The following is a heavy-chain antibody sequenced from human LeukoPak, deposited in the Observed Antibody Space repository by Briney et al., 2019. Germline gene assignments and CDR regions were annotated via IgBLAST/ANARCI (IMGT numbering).Heavy chain of an antibody. CDR2: ISDDGNKK. CDR3: ARSGRLDY. J-gene: IGHJ4*02. D-gene: IGHD2-15*01. Sequence: PGRSLRLSCAASGFSFSFYGMHWVRQAPGKGLEWVAVISDDGNKKDYADSVKGRFTISRDNAKNSLYLQMNSLRAEDTAVYYCARSGRLDYWGQGTLVTVSS. CDR1: GFSFSFYG. V-gene: IGHV3-33*05.